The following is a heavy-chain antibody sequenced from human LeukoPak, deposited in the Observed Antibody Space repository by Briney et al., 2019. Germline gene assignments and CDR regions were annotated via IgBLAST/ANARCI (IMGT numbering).Heavy chain of an antibody. CDR1: GGSISSGGYS. V-gene: IGHV4-30-2*01. D-gene: IGHD2-15*01. Sequence: KSSETLSLTCAVSGGSISSGGYSWSWIRQPPGKGLEWIGYIYQSGSTYYNPSLKSRVTISVDRSKNQFSLKLSSVTAADTAVYYCARASRISWFDPWGQGTLVTVSS. CDR3: ARASRISWFDP. J-gene: IGHJ5*02. CDR2: IYQSGST.